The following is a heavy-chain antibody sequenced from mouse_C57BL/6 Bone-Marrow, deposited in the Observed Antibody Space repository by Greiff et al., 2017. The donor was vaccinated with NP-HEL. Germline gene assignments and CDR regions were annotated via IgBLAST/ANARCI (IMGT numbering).Heavy chain of an antibody. Sequence: QVHVKQSGAELARPGASVKLSCKASGYTFTSYGISWVKQRTGQGLEWIGEIYPRSGNTYYNEKFKGKATLTADKSSSTAYMELRSLTSEDSAVYFCARWERVYFDYWGQGTTLTDSS. CDR3: ARWERVYFDY. J-gene: IGHJ2*01. CDR2: IYPRSGNT. CDR1: GYTFTSYG. D-gene: IGHD4-1*01. V-gene: IGHV1-81*01.